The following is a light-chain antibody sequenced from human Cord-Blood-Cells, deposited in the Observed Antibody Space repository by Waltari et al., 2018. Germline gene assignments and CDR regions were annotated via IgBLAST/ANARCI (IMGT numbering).Light chain of an antibody. V-gene: IGLV1-40*01. CDR1: SSNIGAGYD. Sequence: QSVLTQPPSVSGAPGPRVTIPCPGSSSNIGAGYDVPRYQQLPGTAPKLLIYGNSNRPSGVPDRFSGSKSGTSASLAITGLQAEDEADYYCQSYDSSLSGWVFGGGTKLTVL. CDR3: QSYDSSLSGWV. CDR2: GNS. J-gene: IGLJ3*02.